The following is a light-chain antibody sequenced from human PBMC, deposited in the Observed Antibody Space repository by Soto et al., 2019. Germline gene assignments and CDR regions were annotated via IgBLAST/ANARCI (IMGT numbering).Light chain of an antibody. J-gene: IGKJ1*01. CDR3: QRYAASSRT. Sequence: EIVLTQSPGTLSLSPRERATLSCRASQSIGHNHLAWYQHKPGQAPRLLNYGASNRAPGIPDRFSGSGSGTDFTLTIRRLEPEDFAIYYCQRYAASSRTFGQGTQVEV. CDR2: GAS. V-gene: IGKV3-20*01. CDR1: QSIGHNH.